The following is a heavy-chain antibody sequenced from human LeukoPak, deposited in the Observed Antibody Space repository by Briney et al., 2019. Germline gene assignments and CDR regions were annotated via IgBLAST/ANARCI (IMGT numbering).Heavy chain of an antibody. CDR3: ARSPTREDYYYYYGMDV. Sequence: ASVKVSCKASGYTFTSYDINWVRQATGQGLEWMGWMNPNSGNTGYAQKFQGRVTMTRNTSISTAYMELSSLRSEDTAVYYCARSPTREDYYYYYGMDVWGQGTTVTVSS. V-gene: IGHV1-8*01. CDR2: MNPNSGNT. CDR1: GYTFTSYD. J-gene: IGHJ6*02.